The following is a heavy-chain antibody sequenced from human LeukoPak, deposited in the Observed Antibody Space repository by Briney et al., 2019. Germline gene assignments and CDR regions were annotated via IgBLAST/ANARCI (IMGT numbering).Heavy chain of an antibody. CDR2: IYHSGST. D-gene: IGHD3-22*01. J-gene: IGHJ4*02. V-gene: IGHV4-38-2*02. Sequence: SETLSLTCTVSGYSISSGYYWGWIRQPPGKGLEWIGSIYHSGSTYYNPSLKSRVTISVDTSKNQFYLKMNSVTAADTAVFFSAEDKVTFYYDTGGYYSGGYYFDYWGQGTLVTVSS. CDR3: AEDKVTFYYDTGGYYSGGYYFDY. CDR1: GYSISSGYY.